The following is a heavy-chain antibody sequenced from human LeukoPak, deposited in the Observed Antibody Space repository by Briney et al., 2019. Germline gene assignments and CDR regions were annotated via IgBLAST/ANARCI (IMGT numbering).Heavy chain of an antibody. D-gene: IGHD3-3*01. CDR2: IRYDGSNK. CDR1: GFIFNSYG. V-gene: IGHV3-30*02. J-gene: IGHJ4*02. Sequence: GGSLRLSCAASGFIFNSYGIHWVRQAPGKGLEWVSFIRYDGSNKYYTDSVKGRFTISRDTSKNTLYLQMNNLRGEDTAVYYCAKDFTIFGVVTSTFDYWGQGTLVTVSS. CDR3: AKDFTIFGVVTSTFDY.